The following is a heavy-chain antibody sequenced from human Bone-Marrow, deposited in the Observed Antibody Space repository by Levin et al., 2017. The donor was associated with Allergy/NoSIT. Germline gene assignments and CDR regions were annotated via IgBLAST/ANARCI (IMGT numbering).Heavy chain of an antibody. Sequence: PSETLSLTCTVSGGSISSHYWNWVRQPPGKGLEWMGYVYYNGNTDYNPSLKSRVSISVDKSTNQFSLRLNSVTAADTAVYFCARGGYSLYFDSWGQGALVTVSS. J-gene: IGHJ4*02. V-gene: IGHV4-59*11. CDR1: GGSISSHY. CDR2: VYYNGNT. D-gene: IGHD5-18*01. CDR3: ARGGYSLYFDS.